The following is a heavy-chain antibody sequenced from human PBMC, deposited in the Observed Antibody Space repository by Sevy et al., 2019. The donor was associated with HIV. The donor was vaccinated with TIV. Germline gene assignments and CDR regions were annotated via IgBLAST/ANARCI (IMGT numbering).Heavy chain of an antibody. Sequence: GGSLRLSCVGSGFTFREYSMNWVRQAPGKGLEWVSYISGSSTTIEHADSVKGRFSISIDNADNSVFLQTNRLRVEDTAVYYCARSLAAAENWFDPWGQGTLVTVSS. J-gene: IGHJ5*02. CDR3: ARSLAAAENWFDP. V-gene: IGHV3-48*01. D-gene: IGHD6-13*01. CDR2: ISGSSTTI. CDR1: GFTFREYS.